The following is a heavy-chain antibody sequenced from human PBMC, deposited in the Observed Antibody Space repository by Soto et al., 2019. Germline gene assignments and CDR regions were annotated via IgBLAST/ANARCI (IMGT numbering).Heavy chain of an antibody. CDR3: AKGERAVAGTGYYYYYMDV. J-gene: IGHJ6*03. CDR1: GFTFSSYA. D-gene: IGHD6-19*01. V-gene: IGHV3-23*01. CDR2: ISGSGGST. Sequence: SGGSLRLSCAASGFTFSSYAMSWVRQAPGKGLEWVSAISGSGGSTYYADSVKGRFTISRDNSKNTLYLQMNSLRAEDTAVYYCAKGERAVAGTGYYYYYMDVWGKGTTVTVSS.